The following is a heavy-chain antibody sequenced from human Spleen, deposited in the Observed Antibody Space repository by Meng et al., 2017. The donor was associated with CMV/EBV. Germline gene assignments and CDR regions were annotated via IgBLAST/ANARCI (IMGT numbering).Heavy chain of an antibody. CDR1: GNTLSSYA. CDR3: ARRDNWYFDL. J-gene: IGHJ2*01. Sequence: SVKVSCKASGNTLSSYAISWVRQAPGQGLEWMGGIIPIFDTPHYAQKFQGRVTITTDESTSTAYMELSSLTSEDTAVYYCARRDNWYFDLWGRGTLVTVSS. V-gene: IGHV1-69*05. CDR2: IIPIFDTP.